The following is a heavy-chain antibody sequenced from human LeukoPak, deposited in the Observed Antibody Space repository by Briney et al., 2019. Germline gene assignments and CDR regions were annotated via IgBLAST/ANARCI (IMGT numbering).Heavy chain of an antibody. Sequence: GESLKISCKCSGYSFTSYWIGWVRQMPGKGLEWMGIIYPDDSDTRYSPSFQGQVTISADKSISTAYLQWSSLKASDTAMYYCARRGRRSAAEPYYFDYWGQGTLVTVSS. D-gene: IGHD6-13*01. J-gene: IGHJ4*02. CDR3: ARRGRRSAAEPYYFDY. V-gene: IGHV5-51*01. CDR1: GYSFTSYW. CDR2: IYPDDSDT.